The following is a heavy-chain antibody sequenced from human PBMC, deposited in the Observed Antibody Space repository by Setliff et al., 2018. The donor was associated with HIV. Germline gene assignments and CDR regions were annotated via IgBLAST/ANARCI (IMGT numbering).Heavy chain of an antibody. D-gene: IGHD3-10*01. Sequence: GASVKVSCKASGYTFTGYYMHWVRQAPGQGLEWMGWINPNSGGTNYAQKFQDRVTMTRDTSISTAYMELSRLRSDDTAVYYCARDQGWVTMVRGEDAFDIWGQGTMVTVSS. J-gene: IGHJ3*02. CDR1: GYTFTGYY. CDR2: INPNSGGT. V-gene: IGHV1-2*02. CDR3: ARDQGWVTMVRGEDAFDI.